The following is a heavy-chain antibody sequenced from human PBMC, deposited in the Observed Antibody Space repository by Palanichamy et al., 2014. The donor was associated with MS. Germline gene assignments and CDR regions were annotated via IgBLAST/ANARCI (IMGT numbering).Heavy chain of an antibody. J-gene: IGHJ5*02. CDR1: GDTFSSFA. CDR3: ARLTRDIAGFDP. Sequence: QVQLVQSGAEVKKPGSSVKVSCKASGDTFSSFAVNWVRQAPGQGPEWMGGIIPILGTPHYAEKFQGRVTLTADEATNTAYMELSSLRSDDTAVYFCARLTRDIAGFDPWGQGTLVTVSS. D-gene: IGHD6-13*01. V-gene: IGHV1-69*01. CDR2: IIPILGTP.